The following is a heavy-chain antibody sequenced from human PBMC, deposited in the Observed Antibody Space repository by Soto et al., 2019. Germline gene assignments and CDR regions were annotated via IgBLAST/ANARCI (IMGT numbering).Heavy chain of an antibody. CDR2: IIPIFGTA. V-gene: IGHV1-69*13. CDR3: ARAIPLRPLRIRRAYGMDV. D-gene: IGHD3-16*01. Sequence: GASVKVSCKASGGTFSSYAISWVRQAPGQGLEWMGGIIPIFGTANYAQKFQGRVTITADESTRTAYMELSSLRSEDTAVYYCARAIPLRPLRIRRAYGMDVWGQGTTVTVSS. J-gene: IGHJ6*02. CDR1: GGTFSSYA.